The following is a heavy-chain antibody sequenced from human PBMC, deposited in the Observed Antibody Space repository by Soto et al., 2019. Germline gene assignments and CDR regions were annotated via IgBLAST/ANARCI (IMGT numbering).Heavy chain of an antibody. CDR1: GGTFSSYT. CDR3: ARADCSGGSCYLD. J-gene: IGHJ4*01. D-gene: IGHD2-15*01. CDR2: IIPILGIA. Sequence: QVQLVQSGAEVKKPGSSVKVSCKASGGTFSSYTISWVRQAPGQGLEWMGRIIPILGIANYAQKFQGRVTITADKSTSTAYMELSSLRSEDTAVYYCARADCSGGSCYLDWGHGTLVTVSS. V-gene: IGHV1-69*02.